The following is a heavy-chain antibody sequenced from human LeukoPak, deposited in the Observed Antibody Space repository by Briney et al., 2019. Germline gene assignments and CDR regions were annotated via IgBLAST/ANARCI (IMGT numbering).Heavy chain of an antibody. CDR1: GGSISSYY. CDR2: VYYSGST. J-gene: IGHJ5*02. CDR3: ARGGGSGRGNWFDP. Sequence: NSSETLSLTCTVSGGSISSYYWSWIRQPPGKGLEWIGYVYYSGSTNYNPSLKSRVTISVDTSKSQFSLKLTSVTAADTAVYYCARGGGSGRGNWFDPWGQGSLVIVSS. V-gene: IGHV4-59*01. D-gene: IGHD3-10*01.